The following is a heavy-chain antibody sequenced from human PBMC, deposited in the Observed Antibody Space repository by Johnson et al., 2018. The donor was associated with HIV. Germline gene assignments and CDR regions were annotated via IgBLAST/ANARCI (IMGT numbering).Heavy chain of an antibody. CDR1: GFTVSSNY. V-gene: IGHV3-66*01. CDR3: ARGGLLWFGHPAD. Sequence: EMQLVESGGGLVQPGGSLRLSCAASGFTVSSNYMSWVRQAPGKGLEWVSVIYSGGSTYYADSVKGRFTISRDNSKNSVYLQMNSLRAEDTAVYYCARGGLLWFGHPADWGQGTMVTVSS. D-gene: IGHD3-10*01. CDR2: IYSGGST. J-gene: IGHJ3*01.